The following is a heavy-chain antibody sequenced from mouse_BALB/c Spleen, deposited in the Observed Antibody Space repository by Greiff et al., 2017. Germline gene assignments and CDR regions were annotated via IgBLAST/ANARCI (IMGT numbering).Heavy chain of an antibody. V-gene: IGHV3-2*02. D-gene: IGHD4-1*01. Sequence: EVQLQQSGPGLVKPSQSLSLTCTVTGYSITSDYAWNWIRQFPGNKLEWMGYISYSGSTSYNPSLKSRISITRDTSKNQFFLQLNSVTTEDTATYYCARRGTGPLDYWGQGTTLTVSS. CDR2: ISYSGST. CDR1: GYSITSDYA. CDR3: ARRGTGPLDY. J-gene: IGHJ2*01.